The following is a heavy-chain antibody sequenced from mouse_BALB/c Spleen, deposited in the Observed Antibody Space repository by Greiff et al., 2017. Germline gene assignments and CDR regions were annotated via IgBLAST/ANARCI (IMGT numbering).Heavy chain of an antibody. V-gene: IGHV1-69*02. CDR2: IDPSDSYT. Sequence: QVQLQQPGAELVKPGASVKLSCKASGYTFTSYWMHWVKQRPGQGLEWIGEIDPSDSYTNYNQKFKGKATLTVDKSSSTAYMQLSSLTSEDSAVYYCARSFDFNFDYWGQGTTLTVSS. CDR3: ARSFDFNFDY. CDR1: GYTFTSYW. D-gene: IGHD2-4*01. J-gene: IGHJ2*01.